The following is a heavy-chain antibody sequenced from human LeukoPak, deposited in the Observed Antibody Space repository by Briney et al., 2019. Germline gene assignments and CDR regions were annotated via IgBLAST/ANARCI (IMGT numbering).Heavy chain of an antibody. CDR1: GASISSYY. J-gene: IGHJ6*03. CDR3: ARENTIFDRYYYYYMDV. CDR2: LYASGST. D-gene: IGHD3-3*01. V-gene: IGHV4-4*07. Sequence: SSETLSLTCTVTGASISSYYWSWIRQPAGKGLEWIGRLYASGSTNFNPSLKSRVTMSVYTSKNEFSLKLSSVTAADTAVYYCARENTIFDRYYYYYMDVWGKGTTVTVSS.